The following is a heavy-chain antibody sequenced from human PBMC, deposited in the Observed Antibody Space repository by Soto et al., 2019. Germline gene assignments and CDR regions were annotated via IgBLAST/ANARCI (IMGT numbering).Heavy chain of an antibody. CDR3: ARELSLYVDYYYGMDV. V-gene: IGHV3-21*01. CDR1: GFTFSSYS. J-gene: IGHJ6*02. CDR2: ISSSSSXI. Sequence: GGSLRLSCAASGFTFSSYSMNWVRQAPGKGLEWVSSISSSSSXIYYADSVRGRFTISRDNAKNSLYLQMNSLRAEDTAVYYCARELSLYVDYYYGMDVWGQGTTVTVSS. D-gene: IGHD3-16*02.